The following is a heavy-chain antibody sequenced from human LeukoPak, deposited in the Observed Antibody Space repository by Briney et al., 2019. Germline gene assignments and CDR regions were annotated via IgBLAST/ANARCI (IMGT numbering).Heavy chain of an antibody. CDR3: AKVAARRDYAANFEY. CDR2: ISSSSGTT. CDR1: GFTFSIYA. Sequence: GGSLRLSCAASGFTFSIYAMIWLRQAPGKTLEWCASISSSSGTTYYADPMRGRFSISIDNSKIMLYLAMSSLRADDTAVYYCAKVAARRDYAANFEYWGQGPQVTV. V-gene: IGHV3-23*01. J-gene: IGHJ4*02. D-gene: IGHD5-24*01.